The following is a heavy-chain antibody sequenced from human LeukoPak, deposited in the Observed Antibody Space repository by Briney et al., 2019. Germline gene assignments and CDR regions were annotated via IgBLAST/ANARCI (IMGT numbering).Heavy chain of an antibody. V-gene: IGHV3-73*01. CDR2: IRSKANSYAT. D-gene: IGHD1-26*01. CDR1: GFTFSGSA. J-gene: IGHJ4*02. Sequence: GGSLRLSCAASGFTFSGSAMHWVRQASGKGLEWVGRIRSKANSYATAYAASVKGRFTISRDDSKNTAYLQMNSLKTEDTAVYYCARDLSGSYQGTGDYWGQGTLVTVSS. CDR3: ARDLSGSYQGTGDY.